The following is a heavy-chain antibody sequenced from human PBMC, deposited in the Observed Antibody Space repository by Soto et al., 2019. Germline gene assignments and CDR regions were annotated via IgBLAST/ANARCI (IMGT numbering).Heavy chain of an antibody. V-gene: IGHV3-15*01. CDR3: ATGSSLGAPR. J-gene: IGHJ4*02. CDR1: GFTFGHVW. D-gene: IGHD3-16*01. CDR2: IKSKTEGGTS. Sequence: EVQLVESGGGLVKPGGSLRLSCAASGFTFGHVWISWVRQAPGKGLEWVGRIKSKTEGGTSDYAAPVKGRFTISRDDSKNTLYLQMNSLNAEDTAVYYCATGSSLGAPRWGQGTLVTVSS.